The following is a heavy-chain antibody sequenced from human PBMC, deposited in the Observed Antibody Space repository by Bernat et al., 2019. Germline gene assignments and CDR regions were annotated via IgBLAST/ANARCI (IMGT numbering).Heavy chain of an antibody. J-gene: IGHJ4*02. V-gene: IGHV3-33*01. CDR1: GFIFSSYG. D-gene: IGHD6-13*01. Sequence: QVQLVESGGRVVQPGTSLRLSCEASGFIFSSYGMHWVRQAPGKGLEWVGVIWWDASNTHYSDAVRGRFIISRDDSKNTRFLQMNSLRGDDTAIYYCAREGWSTLAAAGTGADYWGQGTLVSVSS. CDR3: AREGWSTLAAAGTGADY. CDR2: IWWDASNT.